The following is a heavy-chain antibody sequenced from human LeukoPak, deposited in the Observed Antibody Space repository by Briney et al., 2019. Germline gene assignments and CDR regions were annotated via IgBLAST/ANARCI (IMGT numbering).Heavy chain of an antibody. V-gene: IGHV1-8*01. CDR2: MNPNSGNT. Sequence: ASVKVSCKASGYTFTSYDINWVRQATGQGLEWMGWMNPNSGNTGYAQKFQGRVTMTRNTSISTAYMELSSLRFEDTAVYYCARPIVVAGTGNYWYFDLWGRGTQVTVSS. D-gene: IGHD6-19*01. CDR3: ARPIVVAGTGNYWYFDL. CDR1: GYTFTSYD. J-gene: IGHJ2*01.